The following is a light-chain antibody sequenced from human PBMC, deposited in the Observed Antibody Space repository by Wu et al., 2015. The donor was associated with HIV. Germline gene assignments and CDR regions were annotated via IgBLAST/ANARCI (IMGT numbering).Light chain of an antibody. CDR3: QLSNNWPWT. J-gene: IGKJ1*01. CDR1: QSIGRN. CDR2: GAS. Sequence: EIVMTQSPATLSVSPGEIATLSCRASQSIGRNLAWYQQKPGQAPRLLIYGASTRATGIPARFIGSGSGTEFTLTISSLQSEDFAIYYCQLSNNWPWTFGQGTKVEIK. V-gene: IGKV3-15*01.